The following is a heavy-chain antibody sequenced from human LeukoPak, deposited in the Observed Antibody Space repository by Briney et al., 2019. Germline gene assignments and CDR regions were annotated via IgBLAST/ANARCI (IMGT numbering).Heavy chain of an antibody. J-gene: IGHJ3*02. CDR1: GGSISSYY. Sequence: SETLSLTCTVSGGSISSYYWSWIRQPAGKGLEWIGRIYTSGSTNYNPSLKSRVTMSVDTSKNQFSLKLSSVTAADTAVYYCARDPYYYDSSGYYYRNAFDIWGQGTMVTVSS. CDR3: ARDPYYYDSSGYYYRNAFDI. D-gene: IGHD3-22*01. CDR2: IYTSGST. V-gene: IGHV4-4*07.